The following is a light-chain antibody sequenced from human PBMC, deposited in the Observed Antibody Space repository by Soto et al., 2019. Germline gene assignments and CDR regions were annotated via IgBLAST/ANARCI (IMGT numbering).Light chain of an antibody. Sequence: QSALTQPASVSGSPGQSITISCTVGSYNFVSWYQQHPGKAPKVLIYEVSKRPSGVSDRFSGSKSGNTASLTISGLQAEDEADYYCRSDAGRSTYVFGTGTKVTVL. J-gene: IGLJ1*01. CDR3: RSDAGRSTYV. CDR2: EVS. V-gene: IGLV2-23*02. CDR1: GSYNF.